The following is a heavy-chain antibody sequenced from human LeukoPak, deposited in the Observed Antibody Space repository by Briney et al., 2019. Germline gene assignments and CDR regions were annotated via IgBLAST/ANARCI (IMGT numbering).Heavy chain of an antibody. Sequence: ASVKVSCKASGYTFTGYYMHWVRQAPGQGLEWMGWINPNSGGTNYAQKFQGRVTMTRDTSISTAYMELSRLRSDDTAVYYCARGPLILEGDWFDPRGQGTLVTVSP. CDR3: ARGPLILEGDWFDP. CDR1: GYTFTGYY. J-gene: IGHJ5*02. D-gene: IGHD3-3*01. V-gene: IGHV1-2*02. CDR2: INPNSGGT.